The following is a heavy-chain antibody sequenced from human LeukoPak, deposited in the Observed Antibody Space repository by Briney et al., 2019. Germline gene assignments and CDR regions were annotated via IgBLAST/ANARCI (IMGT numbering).Heavy chain of an antibody. CDR1: GGSISSSNW. Sequence: KPSGTLSLTCAVSGGSISSSNWWSWVRQPPGKGLEWIGEIYHSGSTNYNPSLKSRVTISVDKSKNQFSLKLSSVTAADTAVYYCARDRSPNIAAAGTYAFDIWGQGTMVTVSS. V-gene: IGHV4-4*02. CDR2: IYHSGST. D-gene: IGHD6-13*01. J-gene: IGHJ3*02. CDR3: ARDRSPNIAAAGTYAFDI.